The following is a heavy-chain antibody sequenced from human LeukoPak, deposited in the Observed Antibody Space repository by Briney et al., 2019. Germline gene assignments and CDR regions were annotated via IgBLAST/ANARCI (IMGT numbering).Heavy chain of an antibody. Sequence: PQTLSLTCTVSGGSISSGGYYWSWIRQHPGKGLEWIGYIYYSGSTYYNPSLKSRVTISVDTSKNQFSLKLSSVTAADTAVYYCARDYYGSGSLIDYWDQGTLVTVSS. V-gene: IGHV4-31*03. CDR2: IYYSGST. CDR3: ARDYYGSGSLIDY. D-gene: IGHD3-10*01. CDR1: GGSISSGGYY. J-gene: IGHJ4*02.